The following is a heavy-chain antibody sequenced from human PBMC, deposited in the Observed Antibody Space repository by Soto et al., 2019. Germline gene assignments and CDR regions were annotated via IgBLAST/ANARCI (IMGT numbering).Heavy chain of an antibody. CDR2: FYYSGST. Sequence: SETLSLTCTVSGGSISDYYWSWIRQPPGKGLEWIGYFYYSGSTYYNPSLKSRVTISVDTSKNQFSLKLSSVTAADTAVYYCARVGGFGATTIDYWGQGTLVTVSS. D-gene: IGHD3-10*01. J-gene: IGHJ4*02. CDR1: GGSISDYY. CDR3: ARVGGFGATTIDY. V-gene: IGHV4-59*08.